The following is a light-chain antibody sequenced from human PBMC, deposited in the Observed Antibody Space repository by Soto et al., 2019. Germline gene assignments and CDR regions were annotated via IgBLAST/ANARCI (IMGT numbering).Light chain of an antibody. Sequence: DIQMTQSPSYLYASVGDRVTISRGASQSISSYLNWYQQKPGKAPKLLIYDASNLETGVPSRFSGSGSGTDFTFTISSLQPEDIATYYCQQYDNLPWTFGQGTKVDIK. CDR2: DAS. CDR1: QSISSY. V-gene: IGKV1-33*01. J-gene: IGKJ1*01. CDR3: QQYDNLPWT.